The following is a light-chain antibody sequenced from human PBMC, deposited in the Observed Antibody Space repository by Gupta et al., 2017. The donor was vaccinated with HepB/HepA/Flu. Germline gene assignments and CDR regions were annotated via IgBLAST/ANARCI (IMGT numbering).Light chain of an antibody. J-gene: IGLJ2*01. V-gene: IGLV4-69*01. CDR3: QNWGTGIPQGI. Sequence: QLVLTQSPSASASLGASVKLTCTLNSGHSNYAIAWHQQQPEKGPRYLMKVNSDGRHTKGDGIPDRFLCYSSGAARFPNITSLPSDDEAVDYCQNWGTGIPQGIFGGGTNLTVL. CDR2: VNSDGRH. CDR1: SGHSNYA.